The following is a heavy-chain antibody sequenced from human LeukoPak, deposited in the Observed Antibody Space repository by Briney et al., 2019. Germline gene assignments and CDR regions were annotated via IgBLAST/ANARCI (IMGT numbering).Heavy chain of an antibody. CDR2: ISSSSSYI. D-gene: IGHD2-21*02. V-gene: IGHV3-21*01. Sequence: GGSLRLSCAASGFTSSSYSMNWVRQAPGKGLEWVSSISSSSSYIYYADSVKGRFTISRDNAKNSLYLQMNSLRAEDTAVYYCARETYCGGDCYSDLYYFDYWGQGTLVTVSS. CDR3: ARETYCGGDCYSDLYYFDY. CDR1: GFTSSSYS. J-gene: IGHJ4*02.